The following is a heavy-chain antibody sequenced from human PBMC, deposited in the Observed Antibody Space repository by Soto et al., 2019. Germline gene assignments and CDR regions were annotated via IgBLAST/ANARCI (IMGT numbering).Heavy chain of an antibody. CDR3: ARARGTTMVIDCFDY. V-gene: IGHV1-69*11. CDR1: EGTFSSYA. Sequence: QVQLVQSGAEVKKPGSSVKVSCRTPEGTFSSYAISWVRQAPGQGLQWMGGIIPILLTPTYGQHFQGRLTISADESTHTAYMELSSLTSDDTAIYYCARARGTTMVIDCFDYWGQGTLVTVSS. J-gene: IGHJ4*02. CDR2: IIPILLTP. D-gene: IGHD2-21*01.